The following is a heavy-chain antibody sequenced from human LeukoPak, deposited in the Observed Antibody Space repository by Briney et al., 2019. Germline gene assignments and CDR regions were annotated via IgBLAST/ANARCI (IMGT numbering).Heavy chain of an antibody. CDR2: IWYDGSNK. V-gene: IGHV3-33*01. D-gene: IGHD2-15*01. CDR3: ARAQVVVVAAFGAFDI. J-gene: IGHJ3*02. Sequence: GRSLRLSCAASGFTFSSYGMHWVRQAPGKGLEWVAVIWYDGSNKYYADSVKGRFTISRDNSKNTLYLQMNSLRAEDTAVYYCARAQVVVVAAFGAFDIWGQGTMVTVSS. CDR1: GFTFSSYG.